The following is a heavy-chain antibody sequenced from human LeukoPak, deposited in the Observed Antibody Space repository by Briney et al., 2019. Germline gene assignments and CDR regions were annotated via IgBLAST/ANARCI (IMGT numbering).Heavy chain of an antibody. CDR1: GFTFSSYS. D-gene: IGHD3-3*01. CDR2: ISSSSSYI. V-gene: IGHV3-21*01. Sequence: GGSLRLSCAASGFTFSSYSMNWVRQAPGKGLEWVSSISSSSSYIYYADSVKGRFTISRDNAKNSLYLQMNSLRAEDTAVYYCARDFLRRGYDFWSGYYDYWGQGTLVTVSS. CDR3: ARDFLRRGYDFWSGYYDY. J-gene: IGHJ4*02.